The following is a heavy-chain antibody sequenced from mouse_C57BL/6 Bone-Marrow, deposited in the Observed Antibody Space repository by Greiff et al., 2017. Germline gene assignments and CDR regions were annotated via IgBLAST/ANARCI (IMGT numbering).Heavy chain of an antibody. D-gene: IGHD2-2*01. J-gene: IGHJ3*01. V-gene: IGHV1-85*01. CDR2: IYPRDGST. CDR3: ARYYGYDGAWFAY. CDR1: GYTFTSYD. Sequence: VQLQQSGPELVKPGASVKLSCKASGYTFTSYDINWVKQRPGQGLEWIGWIYPRDGSTKYNEKFKGKATLTVDTSSSTAYMELHSLTSEDSAVYFCARYYGYDGAWFAYWGQGTLVTVSA.